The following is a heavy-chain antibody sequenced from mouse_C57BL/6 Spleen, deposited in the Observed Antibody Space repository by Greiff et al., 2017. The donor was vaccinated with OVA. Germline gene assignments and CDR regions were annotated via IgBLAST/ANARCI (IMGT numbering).Heavy chain of an antibody. CDR3: ARITTVVAN. Sequence: QVQLQQSGAELVMPGASVKLSCKASGYTFTSYWMHWVKQRPGQGLEWIGEIDPSDSYTNYNQKFKGKSTLTVDKSSSTAYMQLSSLTSEDSAVYYCARITTVVANWGQGTLVTVSA. CDR2: IDPSDSYT. J-gene: IGHJ3*01. V-gene: IGHV1-69*01. D-gene: IGHD1-1*01. CDR1: GYTFTSYW.